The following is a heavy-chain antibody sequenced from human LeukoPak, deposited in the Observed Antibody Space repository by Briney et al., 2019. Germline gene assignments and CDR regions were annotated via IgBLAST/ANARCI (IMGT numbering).Heavy chain of an antibody. D-gene: IGHD1-26*01. CDR1: GGFISSGSYY. CDR3: ARADEWDSFDY. J-gene: IGHJ4*02. CDR2: ISTSGST. V-gene: IGHV4-61*02. Sequence: PSETLSLTCTVSGGFISSGSYYWTWIRQPAGEGLEWIGRISTSGSTNYNPSLKSRVTISLDTSKNQFSLNLRSVTAADTAVYYCARADEWDSFDYWGQGTLVTVSS.